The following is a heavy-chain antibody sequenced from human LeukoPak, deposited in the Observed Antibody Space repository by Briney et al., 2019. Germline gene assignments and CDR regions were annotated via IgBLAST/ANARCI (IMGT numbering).Heavy chain of an antibody. CDR1: GFTFNNYA. V-gene: IGHV3-23*01. D-gene: IGHD4-17*01. CDR3: ARDYAGYVGYFFFDY. Sequence: TGGSLRLSCAASGFTFNNYAMNWVRQAPGKGLEWVSSISGGGETTYYADSAKGRFTISRDNSQNTLYLQMNSLRAEDTAVYYCARDYAGYVGYFFFDYWGQGTLVTVSS. CDR2: ISGGGETT. J-gene: IGHJ4*02.